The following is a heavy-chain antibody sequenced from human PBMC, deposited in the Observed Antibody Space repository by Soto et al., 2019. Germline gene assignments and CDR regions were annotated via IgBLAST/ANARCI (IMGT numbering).Heavy chain of an antibody. D-gene: IGHD3-10*01. J-gene: IGHJ4*02. CDR1: GFTFSNAW. CDR3: TTYYVLLWFGEFTY. V-gene: IGHV3-15*01. CDR2: IKSKTDGGTT. Sequence: GGSLRLSCAASGFTFSNAWMSWVRQAPGKGLEWVGRIKSKTDGGTTDYAAPVKGRFTISRDDSKNTLYLQMNSLKTEDTAVYYCTTYYVLLWFGEFTYWGQGTLVTVSS.